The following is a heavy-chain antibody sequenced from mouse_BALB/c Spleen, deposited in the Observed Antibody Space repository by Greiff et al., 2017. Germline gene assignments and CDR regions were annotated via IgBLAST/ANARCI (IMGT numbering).Heavy chain of an antibody. J-gene: IGHJ4*01. CDR3: ARKEQCYAMDY. CDR2: IDPANGNT. V-gene: IGHV14-3*02. Sequence: EVQLQQSGAELVKPGASVKLSCTASGFNIKDTYMHWVKQRPEQGLEWIGRIDPANGNTKYDPKFQGKATITADTSSNTAYLQLSSLTSEDTAVYCCARKEQCYAMDYWGQGTSVTVSS. CDR1: GFNIKDTY. D-gene: IGHD6-1*01.